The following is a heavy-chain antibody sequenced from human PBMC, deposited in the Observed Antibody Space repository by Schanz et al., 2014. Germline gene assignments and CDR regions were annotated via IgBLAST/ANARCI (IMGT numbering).Heavy chain of an antibody. V-gene: IGHV1-18*04. Sequence: QVQLVQSGAEVKKPGSSMKVSCKASGGTFSTYPISWVRQAPGQGLEWLGWISGSNGNTNYTQKFQGRVTMTIDPYTSTAYMELRSLRSDDTAVYYCARGYGDSPTDFWGQGTLVTVSS. D-gene: IGHD4-17*01. CDR2: ISGSNGNT. CDR1: GGTFSTYP. CDR3: ARGYGDSPTDF. J-gene: IGHJ4*02.